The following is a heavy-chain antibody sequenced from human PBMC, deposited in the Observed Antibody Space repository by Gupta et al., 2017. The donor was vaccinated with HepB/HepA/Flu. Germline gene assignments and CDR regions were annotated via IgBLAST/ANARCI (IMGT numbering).Heavy chain of an antibody. Sequence: QVQLQESGPGLVKPSETLSLTCTVSGGSISDYYWSWIRQPPGKGLEWIGYIYYSGRTNYNPSLKSRVTISLDTSKSKFSLKLRPLTAADTAVYYCARGWKWLQHFDFWGQGTMVTVSS. J-gene: IGHJ4*02. CDR1: GGSISDYY. CDR3: ARGWKWLQHFDF. CDR2: IYYSGRT. D-gene: IGHD5-24*01. V-gene: IGHV4-59*01.